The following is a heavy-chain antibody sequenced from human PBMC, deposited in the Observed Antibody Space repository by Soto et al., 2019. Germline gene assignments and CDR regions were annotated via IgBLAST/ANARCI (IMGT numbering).Heavy chain of an antibody. CDR3: ARGYCSGGSCYRVFDY. D-gene: IGHD2-15*01. J-gene: IGHJ4*02. CDR1: GGSISSYY. CDR2: IYTSGST. Sequence: SETLSLTCTVSGGSISSYYWSWIRQPAGKGLEWIGRIYTSGSTNYNPSLKSRVTMSVDTSKNQFSLKLSSVTAADTAVYYCARGYCSGGSCYRVFDYWGQGTLVTV. V-gene: IGHV4-4*07.